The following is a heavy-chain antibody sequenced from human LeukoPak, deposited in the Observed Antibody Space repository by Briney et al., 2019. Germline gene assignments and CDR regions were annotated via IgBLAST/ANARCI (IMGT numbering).Heavy chain of an antibody. CDR2: MYHTGST. CDR1: GYSISSGYY. CDR3: ARVPGPNWFDP. J-gene: IGHJ5*02. V-gene: IGHV4-38-2*02. Sequence: PSETLSLTCTVSGYSISSGYYWGWIRQPPGKGLEWIGSMYHTGSTYYNPSLKSRVTISVDTSKNQFSLKLSSVTAADTAVYYCARVPGPNWFDPWGQGTLVTVSS.